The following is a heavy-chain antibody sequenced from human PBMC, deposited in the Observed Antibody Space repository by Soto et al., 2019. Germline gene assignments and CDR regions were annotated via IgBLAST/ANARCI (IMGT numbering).Heavy chain of an antibody. CDR2: ISYDGSNK. CDR1: GFTFSSYW. Sequence: QTGGSLRLSCAASGFTFSSYWWSWVRQAPGKGLEWVAVISYDGSNKYYADSEKGRFTISRDNSKNTLYLQMNSLRAEDTAVYYCAKWIVGAMGGAFDIWGQGTMVTVSS. V-gene: IGHV3-30*18. CDR3: AKWIVGAMGGAFDI. D-gene: IGHD1-26*01. J-gene: IGHJ3*02.